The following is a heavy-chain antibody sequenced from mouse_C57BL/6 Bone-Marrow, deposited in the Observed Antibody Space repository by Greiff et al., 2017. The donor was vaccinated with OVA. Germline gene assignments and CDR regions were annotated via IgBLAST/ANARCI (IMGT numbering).Heavy chain of an antibody. V-gene: IGHV5-16*01. D-gene: IGHD1-1*01. CDR1: GFTFSDYY. Sequence: EVKLVESEGGLVQPGSSMKLSCTASGFTFSDYYMAWVRQVPEKGLEWVANINSDGSSTYYLDSLKSRFIISRDNAKNILYLQMSSLKSEDTATYYCTRAPPYGRSYGRCNYWGQGTTLTVSS. CDR3: TRAPPYGRSYGRCNY. CDR2: INSDGSST. J-gene: IGHJ2*01.